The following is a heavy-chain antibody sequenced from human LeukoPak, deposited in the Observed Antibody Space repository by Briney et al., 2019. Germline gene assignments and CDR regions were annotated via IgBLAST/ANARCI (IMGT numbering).Heavy chain of an antibody. V-gene: IGHV4-4*02. D-gene: IGHD3-22*01. CDR2: IHHSGSS. CDR1: GGSISSSNW. CDR3: AIPRNTYYYDSSGYHDAFDI. J-gene: IGHJ3*02. Sequence: PSETLSLTCAVSGGSISSSNWWSWVRQAPGKGLEWIGEIHHSGSSNYNPSLKSRLTISVDKSKNQFSLKLRSVTAADTAVYYCAIPRNTYYYDSSGYHDAFDIWGQGTMVTVSS.